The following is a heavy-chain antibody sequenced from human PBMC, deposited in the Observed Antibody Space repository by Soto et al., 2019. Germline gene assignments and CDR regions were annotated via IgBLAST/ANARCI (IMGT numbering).Heavy chain of an antibody. CDR1: GFTFSGYY. D-gene: IGHD1-1*01. CDR3: ARDDRTGTAVHHY. V-gene: IGHV3-11*01. CDR2: IGHTGTTI. J-gene: IGHJ4*03. Sequence: QVQLVESGGGLVKPGGSLRLSCAASGFTFSGYYMSWIRQAPGKGLEWVSYIGHTGTTIYYADSVKGRFTISRDNAKNSLYLQMNSLRAKDTAVYYCARDDRTGTAVHHYWGQGTLVTVSS.